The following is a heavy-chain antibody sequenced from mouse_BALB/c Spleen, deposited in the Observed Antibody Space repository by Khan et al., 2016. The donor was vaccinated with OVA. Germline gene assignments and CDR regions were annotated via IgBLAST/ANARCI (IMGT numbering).Heavy chain of an antibody. V-gene: IGHV3-2*02. D-gene: IGHD1-1*01. J-gene: IGHJ2*01. CDR3: ARVYGGDFDY. Sequence: EVQLQESGPGLVKPSQSLSLICTVTGYSITSDYAWNWIRQFPGNKLEWMGFISYSGNTNYNPSLKSRISITRETSKNQFFLHWNSVTTEDTATYYCARVYGGDFDYWGQGTTLTVSS. CDR1: GYSITSDYA. CDR2: ISYSGNT.